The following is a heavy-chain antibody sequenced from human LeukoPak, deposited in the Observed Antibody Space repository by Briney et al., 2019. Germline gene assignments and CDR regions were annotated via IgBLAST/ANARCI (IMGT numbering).Heavy chain of an antibody. CDR2: IYYSGST. Sequence: SETLSLTCTVSGGSISSGGYYWSWIRQHPGKGLEWIGYIYYSGSTYYNPSLKSRVTISVDTSKNQFSLKLSSVTAADTAVYYCARDERRRSQGYCSGGGCYRPYYYYGMDVWGQGTTVTVSS. CDR3: ARDERRRSQGYCSGGGCYRPYYYYGMDV. D-gene: IGHD2-15*01. J-gene: IGHJ6*02. V-gene: IGHV4-31*03. CDR1: GGSISSGGYY.